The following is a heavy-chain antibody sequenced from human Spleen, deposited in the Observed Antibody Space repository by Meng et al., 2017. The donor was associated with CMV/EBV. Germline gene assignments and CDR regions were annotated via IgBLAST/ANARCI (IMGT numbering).Heavy chain of an antibody. CDR3: ATNDYYYYGMDV. CDR2: INWNGGST. J-gene: IGHJ6*02. D-gene: IGHD2-8*01. Sequence: GSLRLTCAASGFTFDDYGMSWVRQSPGKGLEWVSGINWNGGSTGYADSVKGRFTISRENAKNSLYLQMNSLIAEDTAVYYCATNDYYYYGMDVWGQGTTVTVSS. V-gene: IGHV3-20*04. CDR1: GFTFDDYG.